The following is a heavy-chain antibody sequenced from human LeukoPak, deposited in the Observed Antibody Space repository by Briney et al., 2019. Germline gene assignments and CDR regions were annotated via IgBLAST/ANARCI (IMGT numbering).Heavy chain of an antibody. J-gene: IGHJ6*03. CDR3: ARIHYEGYCSSTSCLDYYYMDV. CDR1: GGSISSYY. D-gene: IGHD2-2*01. CDR2: IYYSGST. V-gene: IGHV4-59*01. Sequence: PSETLSLTCTVSGGSISSYYWSWIRQPPGKGLEWIGYIYYSGSTNYNPSLKSRVTISVDTSKNQFSLKLSSVTAADTAVYYCARIHYEGYCSSTSCLDYYYMDVWGKGTTVTVSS.